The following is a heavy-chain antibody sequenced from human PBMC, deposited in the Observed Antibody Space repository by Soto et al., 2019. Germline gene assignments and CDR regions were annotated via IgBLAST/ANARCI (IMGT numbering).Heavy chain of an antibody. Sequence: GGSLRLSCAASGFTFSSYAMSWVRQAPGKGLEWVSAISGSGGSTYYADSVKGRFTISRDNSKNTLYLQMNSLRAEDTAVYYCANDRSLIGGVVPYGMDVWGQGTTVTVSS. CDR3: ANDRSLIGGVVPYGMDV. CDR2: ISGSGGST. J-gene: IGHJ6*02. CDR1: GFTFSSYA. D-gene: IGHD3-3*01. V-gene: IGHV3-23*01.